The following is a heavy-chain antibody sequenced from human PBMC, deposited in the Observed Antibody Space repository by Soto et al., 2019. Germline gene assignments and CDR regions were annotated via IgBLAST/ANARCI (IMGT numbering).Heavy chain of an antibody. CDR1: GFTFSNYA. CDR3: VKARQNCSLYNGYTADY. Sequence: EVQLLETGGGLVQPGGSLRLSCAASGFTFSNYAMSWVRQAPGKRLEWVSGISDSGGRTNYADSVKGRFTISRDNSKNTGQLQMSSLRAEYTAVYYCVKARQNCSLYNGYTADYWGQGTLVTVAS. J-gene: IGHJ4*02. CDR2: ISDSGGRT. D-gene: IGHD2-15*01. V-gene: IGHV3-23*01.